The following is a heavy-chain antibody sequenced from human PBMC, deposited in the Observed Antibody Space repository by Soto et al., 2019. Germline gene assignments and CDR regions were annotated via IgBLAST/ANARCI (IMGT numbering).Heavy chain of an antibody. CDR2: INSDGSST. CDR3: VLYGLGSPS. J-gene: IGHJ5*02. D-gene: IGHD3-10*01. V-gene: IGHV3-74*01. CDR1: GFTFSYYW. Sequence: EVQLVESGGGLVQPGGSLRLSCAASGFTFSYYWMHWVRQAPGKGLVWVSSINSDGSSTRYADSVKGRFTISRDNAKNTLYLQMNTLRAEDTAVYYCVLYGLGSPSWGQGTLVTVSS.